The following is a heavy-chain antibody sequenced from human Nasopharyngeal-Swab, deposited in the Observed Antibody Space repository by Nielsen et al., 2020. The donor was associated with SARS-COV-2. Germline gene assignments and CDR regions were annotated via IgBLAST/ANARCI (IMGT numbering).Heavy chain of an antibody. D-gene: IGHD2-2*01. Sequence: WIRQRPGKALEWLALIDWDDDKYYSTSLKTRLTISKDTSKNQVVLTMTNMDPVDTATYYCARISSTSFWFDPWGQGTLVTVSS. CDR3: ARISSTSFWFDP. J-gene: IGHJ5*02. CDR2: IDWDDDK. V-gene: IGHV2-70*01.